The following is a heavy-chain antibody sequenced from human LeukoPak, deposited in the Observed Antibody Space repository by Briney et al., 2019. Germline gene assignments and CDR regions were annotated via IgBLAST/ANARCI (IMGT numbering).Heavy chain of an antibody. Sequence: GGSLRLSCAASGFNLGRYAMSWVRQAPGRGLEWVSCINTGETTFYADSVKGRFSISRDSSKNNLYLHMTSLRDEDTALYYCAKGACDVWGQGTVVIVSS. CDR3: AKGACDV. V-gene: IGHV3-23*01. J-gene: IGHJ3*01. CDR2: INTGETT. CDR1: GFNLGRYA.